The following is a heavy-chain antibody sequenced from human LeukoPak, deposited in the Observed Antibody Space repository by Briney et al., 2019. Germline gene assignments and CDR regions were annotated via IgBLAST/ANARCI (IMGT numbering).Heavy chain of an antibody. D-gene: IGHD3-9*01. Sequence: PSETLSLTCTVSGGSVSSRPHFWAWIRQTPGKGLGWIGTIYYTGSANYNPSLKSRVTMSVDTSKDHFSLNLSSVTATDTAVYFCVRLLGGYFAGNTFDIWGQGTVVSVSS. CDR2: IYYTGSA. CDR3: VRLLGGYFAGNTFDI. V-gene: IGHV4-39*02. CDR1: GGSVSSRPHF. J-gene: IGHJ3*02.